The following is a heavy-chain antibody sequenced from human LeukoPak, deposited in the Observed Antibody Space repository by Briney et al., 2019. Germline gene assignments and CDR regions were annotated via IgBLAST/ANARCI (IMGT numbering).Heavy chain of an antibody. CDR2: IYISGTT. CDR3: ARGAYGSGSTNWFDP. CDR1: GGSISRGRYY. D-gene: IGHD3-10*01. V-gene: IGHV4-61*02. J-gene: IGHJ5*02. Sequence: SETLSLTCTVSGGSISRGRYYWSWIRQPAGKGLEWIGRIYISGTTSYNTSLKSRVTMSVDTSKNQFSLKLSSVTAADTAVYYCARGAYGSGSTNWFDPWGQGTLVTVSS.